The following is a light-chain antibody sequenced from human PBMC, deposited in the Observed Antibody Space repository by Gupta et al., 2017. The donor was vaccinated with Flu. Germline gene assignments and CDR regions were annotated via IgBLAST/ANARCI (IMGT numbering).Light chain of an antibody. V-gene: IGLV6-57*03. Sequence: NFMLTPPHSVSESPGKTVTISCTRSSGSIASNYGQWYQQRPGSAPTTVIYEDNQRPSGVPDRFSGSIDSSSNSASLTISGLKTEDEADYYCQSYDSSNQRVFGGGTKLTVL. CDR1: SGSIASNY. CDR3: QSYDSSNQRV. CDR2: EDN. J-gene: IGLJ3*02.